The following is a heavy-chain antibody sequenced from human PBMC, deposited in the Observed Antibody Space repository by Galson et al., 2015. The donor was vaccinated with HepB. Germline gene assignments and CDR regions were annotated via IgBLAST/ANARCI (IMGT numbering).Heavy chain of an antibody. CDR1: GFTFSDYY. D-gene: IGHD4-17*01. CDR2: ISSSTIYT. V-gene: IGHV3-11*05. CDR3: ARVADSDYGDHAHFDS. J-gene: IGHJ4*02. Sequence: SLRLSCAASGFTFSDYYMSWIRQAPGKGLEWLSYISSSTIYTNYADSVKGRLTISRDNVKNSMYQQMNSLRAENTAVYYCARVADSDYGDHAHFDSWGLGTLVTVSS.